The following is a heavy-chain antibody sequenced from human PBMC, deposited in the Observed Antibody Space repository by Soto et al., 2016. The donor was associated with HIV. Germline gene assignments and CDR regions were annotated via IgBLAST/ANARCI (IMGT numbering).Heavy chain of an antibody. J-gene: IGHJ3*02. CDR3: ARAPGRSRAFDI. D-gene: IGHD3-10*01. Sequence: QVQLVQSGAEVKQPGSSVKVSCKASGGTFSSFSISWVRQAPGQGLEWMGGIIPIFGSANYAQKFQGRVTITADESTSTAYMELSSLRSEDTAVYYCARAPGRSRAFDIWGQGTMVTVSS. V-gene: IGHV1-69*12. CDR1: GGTFSSFS. CDR2: IIPIFGSA.